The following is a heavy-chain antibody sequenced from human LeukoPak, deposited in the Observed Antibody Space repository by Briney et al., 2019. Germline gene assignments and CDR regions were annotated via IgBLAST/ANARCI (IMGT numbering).Heavy chain of an antibody. CDR1: GFTFDDYT. J-gene: IGHJ6*02. Sequence: GGSLRLSCAASGFTFDDYTMHWFRQAPGKGLEWVSLISWDGGSTYYADSVKGRFTISRDNSKNSLYLQMNSLRTEDTALYYCAKDIGYPYYYAMDVWGQGTTVTVSS. CDR3: AKDIGYPYYYAMDV. D-gene: IGHD5-12*01. V-gene: IGHV3-43*01. CDR2: ISWDGGST.